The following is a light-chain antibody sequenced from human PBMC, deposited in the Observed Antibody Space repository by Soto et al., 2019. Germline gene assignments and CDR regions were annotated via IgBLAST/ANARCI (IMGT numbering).Light chain of an antibody. V-gene: IGLV1-47*01. CDR2: RNN. Sequence: QSVLTQPPSASGTPGQRVTISCSGSSSNIGSNYVYWYQQLPGTAPKLLIYRNNQRPSGVPDRFSGSKSGTSASLAISGLRSVDEADYYCAAWDDRLSGWVFGGGPKVTVL. CDR1: SSNIGSNY. J-gene: IGLJ3*02. CDR3: AAWDDRLSGWV.